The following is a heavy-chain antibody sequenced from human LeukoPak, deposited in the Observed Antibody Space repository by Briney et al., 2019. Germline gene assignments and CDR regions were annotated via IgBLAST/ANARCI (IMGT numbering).Heavy chain of an antibody. CDR2: ISAYNGNT. CDR3: AREKFDILTGYSWSRGMDV. Sequence: ASVKVSCKASGYTFTSYGISWVRQAPGQGLEWMGWISAYNGNTNYAQKLQGRVTMTTDTSTSTAYMELRSLRSDDTAVYYCAREKFDILTGYSWSRGMDVWGKGTMVTVSS. D-gene: IGHD3-9*01. V-gene: IGHV1-18*04. CDR1: GYTFTSYG. J-gene: IGHJ6*04.